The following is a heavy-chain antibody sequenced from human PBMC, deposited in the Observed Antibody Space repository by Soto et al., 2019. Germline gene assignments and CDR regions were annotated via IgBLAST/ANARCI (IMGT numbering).Heavy chain of an antibody. V-gene: IGHV4-34*01. J-gene: IGHJ5*02. CDR1: GGSFSGYY. Sequence: SETLSLTCAVYGGSFSGYYWSWIRQPPGKGLEWIGEINHSGSTNYNPSLKSRVTISVDTSKNQFSLKLSSVTAADTAVYYCARGPIYGRDWFDPWGQGTLVTVSS. D-gene: IGHD4-17*01. CDR3: ARGPIYGRDWFDP. CDR2: INHSGST.